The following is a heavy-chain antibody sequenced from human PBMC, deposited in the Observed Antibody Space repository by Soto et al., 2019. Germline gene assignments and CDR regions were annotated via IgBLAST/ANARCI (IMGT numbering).Heavy chain of an antibody. CDR2: IYYSGST. V-gene: IGHV4-59*11. D-gene: IGHD3-10*01. CDR1: GSDITSHY. J-gene: IGHJ4*02. Sequence: SETLSLSSNFCGSDITSHYRSCIRQPPWKVLECIGYIYYSGSTNYNPSLKSRVTISVDTSKNQFSLKLSSVTAADTAVYYCARVQLTMVRGVIGSQIDYWGQGTLVTVS. CDR3: ARVQLTMVRGVIGSQIDY.